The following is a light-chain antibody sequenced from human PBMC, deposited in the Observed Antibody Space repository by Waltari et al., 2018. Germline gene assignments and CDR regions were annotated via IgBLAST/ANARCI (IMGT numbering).Light chain of an antibody. CDR3: QSYDGSLTGWV. J-gene: IGLJ3*02. V-gene: IGLV1-40*01. CDR1: SSNIGAPYD. CDR2: PNI. Sequence: QSVLTQPPSVSGAPGQRVTISCTGSSSNIGAPYDVHWYQQLPGTAPKLLIYPNINRPPGVPDRFSGSKSGTSASLAITGLQAEDEADYYCQSYDGSLTGWVFGGGTKLTVL.